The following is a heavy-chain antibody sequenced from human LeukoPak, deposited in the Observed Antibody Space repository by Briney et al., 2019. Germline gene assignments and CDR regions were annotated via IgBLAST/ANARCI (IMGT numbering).Heavy chain of an antibody. CDR2: MSKSGST. D-gene: IGHD6-13*01. CDR1: GCSISSYY. Sequence: SETLSLTCIVSGCSISSYYWSWIRQPPGKGLEWIGYMSKSGSTNYNPSLQSRVTILVDTSKTQFSLKLSSATAADTAVYYCARHKGSSTWYPFDYWGQGTLVTVSS. V-gene: IGHV4-59*08. CDR3: ARHKGSSTWYPFDY. J-gene: IGHJ4*02.